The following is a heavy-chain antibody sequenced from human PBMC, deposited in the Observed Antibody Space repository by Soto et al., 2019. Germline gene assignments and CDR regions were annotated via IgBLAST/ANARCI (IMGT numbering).Heavy chain of an antibody. V-gene: IGHV6-1*01. D-gene: IGHD2-15*01. Sequence: SRTLSLPCAISGDSVSSNSAAWSWIRQSPSRGLEWLGRTYYRSKWYNDYAESVKSRITINPDTSKNQFSLQLNSVTPEDTAVYYCARAVVAATTAFDYWGQGTLVTVSS. J-gene: IGHJ4*02. CDR1: GDSVSSNSAA. CDR3: ARAVVAATTAFDY. CDR2: TYYRSKWYN.